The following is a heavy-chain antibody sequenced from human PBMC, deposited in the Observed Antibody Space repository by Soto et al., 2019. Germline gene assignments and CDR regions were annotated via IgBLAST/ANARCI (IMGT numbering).Heavy chain of an antibody. J-gene: IGHJ4*02. V-gene: IGHV3-23*01. Sequence: GGSLRLSCAASGFTFSSYAMSWVRQAPGKGLEWVSTISVSGDSTYYADSVKGRFTISRDNSKNTLFLEMNSLRAEDTAAYYCVKGSQQWHGYFDYWGQGILVTVSS. CDR1: GFTFSSYA. CDR3: VKGSQQWHGYFDY. CDR2: ISVSGDST. D-gene: IGHD6-19*01.